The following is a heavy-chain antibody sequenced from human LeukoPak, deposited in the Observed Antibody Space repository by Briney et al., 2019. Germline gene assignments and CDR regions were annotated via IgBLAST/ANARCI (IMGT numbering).Heavy chain of an antibody. V-gene: IGHV3-53*01. J-gene: IGHJ4*02. CDR2: IYSDNT. Sequence: GGSLRLSCAASGFTFDSYGMSWVRQAPGKGLEWVSFIYSDNTHYSDSVKGRFTISRDNSKNTLYLQMNSLRAEDTAVYYCARRAGAYSHPYDYWGQGTLVTVSS. CDR1: GFTFDSYG. CDR3: ARRAGAYSHPYDY. D-gene: IGHD4/OR15-4a*01.